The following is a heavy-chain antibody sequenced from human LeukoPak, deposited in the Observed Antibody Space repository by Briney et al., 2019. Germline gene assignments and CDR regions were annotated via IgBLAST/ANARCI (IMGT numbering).Heavy chain of an antibody. Sequence: SETLSLTCTVSGGSISSYYWSWIRQPPGKGLEWIGYIYYSGSTNYNPSLKSRATISVDTSKNQFSLKLSSVTAADTAVYYCARESSVTGGVDYWGQGTLVTVSS. CDR3: ARESSVTGGVDY. CDR2: IYYSGST. V-gene: IGHV4-59*01. J-gene: IGHJ4*02. CDR1: GGSISSYY. D-gene: IGHD3-10*01.